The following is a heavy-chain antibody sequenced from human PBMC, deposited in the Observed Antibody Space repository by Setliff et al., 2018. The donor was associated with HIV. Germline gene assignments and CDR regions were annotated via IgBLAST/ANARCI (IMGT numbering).Heavy chain of an antibody. J-gene: IGHJ3*02. CDR2: INPNSGGT. Sequence: ASVKVSCKASGYTFTGYFMHWVRQAPGQGLEWMGRINPNSGGTNYAQNLQGRVTMTRDTSISTAYMELSRLRSDDTAVYYCASKVHCTNGVCLDAFDIWGQGTMVTVSS. CDR1: GYTFTGYF. V-gene: IGHV1-2*06. CDR3: ASKVHCTNGVCLDAFDI. D-gene: IGHD2-8*01.